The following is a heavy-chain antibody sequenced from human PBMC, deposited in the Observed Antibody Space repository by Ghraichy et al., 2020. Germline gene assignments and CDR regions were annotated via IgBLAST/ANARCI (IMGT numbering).Heavy chain of an antibody. V-gene: IGHV3-30*18. CDR1: GFTFSSYG. Sequence: GGSLRLSCAASGFTFSSYGMHWVRQAPGKGLEWVAVISYDGSNKYYADSVKGRFTISRDNSKNTLYLQMNSLRAEDTAVYYCAKDGPPGTIWGQGTLVTVSS. CDR2: ISYDGSNK. CDR3: AKDGPPGTI. J-gene: IGHJ4*02.